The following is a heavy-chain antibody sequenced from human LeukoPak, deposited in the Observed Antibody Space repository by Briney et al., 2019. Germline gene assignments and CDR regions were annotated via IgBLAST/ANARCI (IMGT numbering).Heavy chain of an antibody. J-gene: IGHJ5*02. Sequence: GGSLRLSCAASGFTVSSNYMRWVRQAPGKGLEWVSVIYSGGSTYYADSVKGRFTIPRHNSKNTLYLQMNSLRAEDTAVYYCARGVAAKPYDWFDPWGQGTLVTVSS. CDR3: ARGVAAKPYDWFDP. CDR2: IYSGGST. V-gene: IGHV3-53*04. CDR1: GFTVSSNY. D-gene: IGHD2-15*01.